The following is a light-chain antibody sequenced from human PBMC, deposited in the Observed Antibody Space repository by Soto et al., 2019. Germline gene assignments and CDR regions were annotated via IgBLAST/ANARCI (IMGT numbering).Light chain of an antibody. CDR1: QSVSSN. J-gene: IGKJ2*01. CDR2: GAS. CDR3: QQYNNWPPGDT. Sequence: EIVMTQSPATLSVSPGERATLSCMASQSVSSNLAWYQQRPGQAPRLLIYGASTRSTGIPARFSGSGSGTEFTLTLSSLQSEDFAVYYCQQYNNWPPGDTFGQGTKLEIK. V-gene: IGKV3-15*01.